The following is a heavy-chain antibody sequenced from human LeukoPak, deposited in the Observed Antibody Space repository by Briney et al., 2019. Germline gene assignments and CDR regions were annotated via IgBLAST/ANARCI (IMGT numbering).Heavy chain of an antibody. V-gene: IGHV3-48*04. J-gene: IGHJ4*02. D-gene: IGHD3-16*02. CDR3: ARGRSVRLGELSFGY. CDR2: ISSSSSTI. Sequence: PGGSLRLSCAASGFTFSSYSMNWVRQAPGKGLEWVSYISSSSSTIYYADSVKGRFTISRDNAKNSLYLQMNSLRAEDTAVYYCARGRSVRLGELSFGYWGQGTLVTVSS. CDR1: GFTFSSYS.